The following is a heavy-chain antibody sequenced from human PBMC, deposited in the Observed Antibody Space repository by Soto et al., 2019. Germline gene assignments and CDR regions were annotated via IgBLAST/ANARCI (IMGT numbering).Heavy chain of an antibody. CDR2: IKSKTDGGTT. Sequence: GGSLRLSCAASGFTFSNAWMSWVRQAPGKGLEWVGRIKSKTDGGTTDYAAPVKGRFTISRDDSKNTLYLQMNSLKTEDTAVYYCTRVDKYYDFWSGYYTGYYYYYYMDVWGKGTPVTVSS. V-gene: IGHV3-15*01. D-gene: IGHD3-3*01. CDR3: TRVDKYYDFWSGYYTGYYYYYYMDV. CDR1: GFTFSNAW. J-gene: IGHJ6*03.